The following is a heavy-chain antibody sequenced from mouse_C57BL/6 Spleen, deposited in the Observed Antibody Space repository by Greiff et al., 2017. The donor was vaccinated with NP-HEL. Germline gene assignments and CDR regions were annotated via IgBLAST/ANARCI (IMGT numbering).Heavy chain of an antibody. D-gene: IGHD1-1*01. CDR3: ARYGSSYGYFDV. CDR1: GYTFTSYW. Sequence: QVQLQQPGAELVRPGSSVKLSCKASGYTFTSYWMHWVQQRPIQGLEWIGNIDPSDSESHYNQKFKDKATLTVDKSSSTAYMQLSSLTSEDSAVYYCARYGSSYGYFDVWGTGTTVTVSS. J-gene: IGHJ1*03. CDR2: IDPSDSES. V-gene: IGHV1-52*01.